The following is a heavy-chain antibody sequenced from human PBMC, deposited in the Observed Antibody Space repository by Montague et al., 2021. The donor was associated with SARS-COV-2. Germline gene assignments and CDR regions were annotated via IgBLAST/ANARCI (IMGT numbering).Heavy chain of an antibody. CDR2: VSHPGSA. Sequence: SETLSLTCAVYTEAFNGYYWTWIRQPPGKGLEWIGEVSHPGSAKYNPSLKSRVTISVDTYRKQVSLRLTSVTAADTAVYYCARAPDVDTAMVIYYYGMDVWGQGTTVTASS. V-gene: IGHV4-34*01. CDR1: TEAFNGYY. CDR3: ARAPDVDTAMVIYYYGMDV. J-gene: IGHJ6*02. D-gene: IGHD5-18*01.